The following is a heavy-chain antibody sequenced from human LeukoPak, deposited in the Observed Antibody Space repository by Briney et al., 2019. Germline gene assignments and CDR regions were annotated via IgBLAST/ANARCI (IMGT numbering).Heavy chain of an antibody. CDR3: ARGRVPERIPAASKAYYYYYMDV. CDR1: GGSISSYY. V-gene: IGHV4-4*07. Sequence: SETLSLTCTVSGGSISSYYWSWIRQPAGKGLEWIGRIYTSGSTNYNPSLTSRVTLSVDTSKNQFSLRLSSVTAADTAVYYCARGRVPERIPAASKAYYYYYMDVWGKGTTVTVSS. D-gene: IGHD6-13*01. CDR2: IYTSGST. J-gene: IGHJ6*03.